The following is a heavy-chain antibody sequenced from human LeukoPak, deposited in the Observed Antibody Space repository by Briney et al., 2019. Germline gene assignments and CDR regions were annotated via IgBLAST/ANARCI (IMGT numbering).Heavy chain of an antibody. CDR2: IIPIFGTA. D-gene: IGHD2-2*01. J-gene: IGHJ6*02. CDR3: ARDRIVVPAAAGGYGHYYYGMDV. Sequence: GASVKVSCKASGGTFSSYAISWVRQAPGQGLEWMGGIIPIFGTANYAQKFQGRVTITADESTSTAYMELSSLRSEDTAVYYCARDRIVVPAAAGGYGHYYYGMDVWGQGTTVTVSS. V-gene: IGHV1-69*13. CDR1: GGTFSSYA.